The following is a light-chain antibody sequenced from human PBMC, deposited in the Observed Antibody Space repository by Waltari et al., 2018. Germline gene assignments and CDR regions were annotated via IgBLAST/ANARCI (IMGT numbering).Light chain of an antibody. CDR1: QSIRSF. CDR2: DAS. V-gene: IGKV1-39*01. Sequence: DIHMTQSPSSLSASVGDRITISCRASQSIRSFLNWYHQRSGKAPKLLIYDASSLQSGVPSRFSGSGSGTDFTLTITSLQPEDFATYYCQQSYGTPRTFGQGTKVVIK. CDR3: QQSYGTPRT. J-gene: IGKJ1*01.